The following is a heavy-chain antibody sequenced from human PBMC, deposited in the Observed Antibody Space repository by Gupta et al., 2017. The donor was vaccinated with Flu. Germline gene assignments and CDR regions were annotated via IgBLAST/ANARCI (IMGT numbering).Heavy chain of an antibody. J-gene: IGHJ4*02. D-gene: IGHD3-16*01. CDR1: F. CDR2: INHRGST. V-gene: IGHV4-34*01. Sequence: FWNWVRQPPGKGPEWIGEINHRGSTSYNPSLKSRVTISLDTSTNQFSLKLSSVTAADTAVYYCARGALMFGGVPFDYWGQGTLVTVSS. CDR3: ARGALMFGGVPFDY.